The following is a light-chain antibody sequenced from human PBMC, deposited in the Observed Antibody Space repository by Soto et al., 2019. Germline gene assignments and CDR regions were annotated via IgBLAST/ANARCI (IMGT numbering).Light chain of an antibody. Sequence: NFMLTQPHSVSESPGKTVTISCTRSSGSIASNYVQWYQQRPGSAPTTVIYEDNQRPSGVPDRFSGSIDSSSNSASLTISGLKTEDEADYYCQSYDSSIKVFGGGNKVTVL. CDR1: SGSIASNY. J-gene: IGLJ3*02. CDR2: EDN. V-gene: IGLV6-57*04. CDR3: QSYDSSIKV.